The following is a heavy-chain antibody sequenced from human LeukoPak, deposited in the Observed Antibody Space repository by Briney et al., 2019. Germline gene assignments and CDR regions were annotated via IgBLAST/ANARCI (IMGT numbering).Heavy chain of an antibody. CDR2: IYYSGST. Sequence: SETLSLTCTVSGGSISSSSYYWGWIRQPPGRGLEWIGSIYYSGSTYYNPSLKSRVTISVDTSKNQFSLKLSSVTAADTAVYYCARQVTGSFRRFDPWGQGTPVTVSS. CDR1: GGSISSSSYY. CDR3: ARQVTGSFRRFDP. J-gene: IGHJ5*02. D-gene: IGHD1-20*01. V-gene: IGHV4-39*01.